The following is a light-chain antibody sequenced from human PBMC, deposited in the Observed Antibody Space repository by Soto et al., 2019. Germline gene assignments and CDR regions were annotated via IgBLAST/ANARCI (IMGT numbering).Light chain of an antibody. Sequence: QSALTQPPSVSGSPGQSVTISCTGTSSDVGSYDRVSWYQQPPGTAPKLLIYEVNNRPSGVPDRFSGSKSGNTASLTISGLQAEDETDYYCTSFTTSKTYVFGTGTKVTVL. CDR2: EVN. J-gene: IGLJ1*01. CDR3: TSFTTSKTYV. V-gene: IGLV2-18*02. CDR1: SSDVGSYDR.